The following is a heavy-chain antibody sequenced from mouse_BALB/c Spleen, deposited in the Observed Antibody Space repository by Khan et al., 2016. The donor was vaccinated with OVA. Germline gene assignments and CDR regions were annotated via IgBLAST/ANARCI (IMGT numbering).Heavy chain of an antibody. D-gene: IGHD3-1*01. J-gene: IGHJ2*01. V-gene: IGHV1-63*02. Sequence: VQLQQSGAELVRPGTSVKMSCKAAGYTFTNYWIGWVKQRPGHGLEWIGDIFPGGGYTNYDEKFKGKATLTAATSSSTAYMTLSSLTSEDSALFYCARRGGARATWDYFDYWGQGTTLTVSS. CDR3: ARRGGARATWDYFDY. CDR1: GYTFTNYW. CDR2: IFPGGGYT.